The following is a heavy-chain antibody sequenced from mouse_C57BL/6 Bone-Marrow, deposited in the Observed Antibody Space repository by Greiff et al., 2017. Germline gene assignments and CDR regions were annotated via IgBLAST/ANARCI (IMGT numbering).Heavy chain of an antibody. J-gene: IGHJ3*01. V-gene: IGHV2-2*01. CDR3: ARGGYSFAY. D-gene: IGHD2-3*01. CDR1: GFSLTSYG. Sequence: VMLVESGPGLVQPSQSLSITCTVSGFSLTSYGVHWVRQSPGKGLEWLGVIWSGGSTDYNAAFISRLSISKDNSKSQIFYKMNSLQADDTAIYYCARGGYSFAYWGQGTLVTVSA. CDR2: IWSGGST.